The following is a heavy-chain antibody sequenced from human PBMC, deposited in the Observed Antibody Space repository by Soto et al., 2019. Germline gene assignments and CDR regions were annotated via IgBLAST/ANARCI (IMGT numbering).Heavy chain of an antibody. CDR3: ARIRYQLPSSVVWFDT. D-gene: IGHD2-2*01. J-gene: IGHJ5*02. V-gene: IGHV4-34*01. CDR2: INHIGGT. Sequence: WTWIRQPPGRGLEWIGEINHIGGTNYSPSLKSRVTISVDTSKNQFSLKLSSVTSADTAVYYCARIRYQLPSSVVWFDTWGQGILVTVSS.